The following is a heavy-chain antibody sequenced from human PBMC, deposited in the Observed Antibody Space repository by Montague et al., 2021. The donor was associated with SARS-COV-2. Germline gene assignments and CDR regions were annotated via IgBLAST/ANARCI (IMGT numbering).Heavy chain of an antibody. Sequence: SETLSLTCTVSGGSISSSSYYWGWIRQPPGKGLEWIGSIHYSGSTXYKPSLKSRVTISVDTSKNQFSLKLNSVTAADTAVYFCSRGDFGVVIIPYYYYYMDVWGKGTTVTVSS. CDR3: SRGDFGVVIIPYYYYYMDV. V-gene: IGHV4-39*01. CDR2: IHYSGST. CDR1: GGSISSSSYY. D-gene: IGHD3-3*01. J-gene: IGHJ6*03.